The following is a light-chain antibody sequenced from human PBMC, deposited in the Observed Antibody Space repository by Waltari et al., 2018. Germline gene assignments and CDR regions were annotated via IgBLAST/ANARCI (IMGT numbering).Light chain of an antibody. CDR1: SNNVGNQG. J-gene: IGLJ3*02. CDR3: SAWDSSLSAWV. CDR2: RNN. Sequence: QAGLTQPPSVSKDLRQTATLTCTGNSNNVGNQGAAWLQQHQGHPPKLLSYRNNNRPSGSSERFSASTSGNTASLSISGLQPEDEADYYCSAWDSSLSAWVFGGGTKLTVL. V-gene: IGLV10-54*04.